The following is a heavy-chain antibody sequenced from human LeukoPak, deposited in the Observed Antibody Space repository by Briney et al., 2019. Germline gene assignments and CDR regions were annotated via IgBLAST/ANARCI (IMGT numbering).Heavy chain of an antibody. CDR1: GFTFSSYA. CDR3: AKDPYSSPDYFDY. D-gene: IGHD6-13*01. CDR2: IGGSGGST. J-gene: IGHJ4*02. V-gene: IGHV3-23*01. Sequence: GGSLRLSCAASGFTFSSYAMSWVRQAPGKGLEWVSAIGGSGGSTYYADSVKGRFTISRDNSKSTLYLQMNSLRAEDTAVYYCAKDPYSSPDYFDYWGQGTLVTVSS.